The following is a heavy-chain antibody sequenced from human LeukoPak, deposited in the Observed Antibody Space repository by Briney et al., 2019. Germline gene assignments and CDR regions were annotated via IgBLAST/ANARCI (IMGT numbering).Heavy chain of an antibody. CDR2: IYTSGST. D-gene: IGHD5-18*01. J-gene: IGHJ6*02. V-gene: IGHV4-4*07. CDR1: GGSISSYY. CDR3: ARDNNPYSYGPGGPRYYYGMDV. Sequence: SETLSLTCTVSGGSISSYYWSWIRQPAGKGLEWIGRIYTSGSTNYNPSLKSRVTISVDTSKNQFSLKLSSVTAADTAVYYCARDNNPYSYGPGGPRYYYGMDVWGQGTTVTVSS.